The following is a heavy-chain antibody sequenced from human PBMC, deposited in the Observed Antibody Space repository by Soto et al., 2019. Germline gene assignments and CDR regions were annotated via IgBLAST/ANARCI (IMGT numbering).Heavy chain of an antibody. D-gene: IGHD3-22*01. J-gene: IGHJ2*01. CDR1: GFIFSNYD. V-gene: IGHV3-48*01. CDR2: ITSSSSTI. CDR3: ARDPSSVKDFDL. Sequence: EVQLVESGGGLVQSGGSLRLSCAASGFIFSNYDMTWVRQAPGKGLEWISFITSSSSTIHYADSLKGRFIVSRDNAKNSLYLQMNSLRAEDTAMYYCARDPSSVKDFDLWGRGTLVTVSS.